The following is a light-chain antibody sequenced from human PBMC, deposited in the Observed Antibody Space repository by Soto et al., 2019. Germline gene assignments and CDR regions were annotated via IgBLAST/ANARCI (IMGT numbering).Light chain of an antibody. Sequence: EIVLTQSPGTLSLSPGERATLSCRASQSVSSSYLAWYQQKPGQAPRLLIYGASSRATGIPDRFSGSGSGTDFTLTISRLEPEDFAVYYCQQYGSSPPWTFGQGTKVVSK. V-gene: IGKV3-20*01. J-gene: IGKJ1*01. CDR3: QQYGSSPPWT. CDR2: GAS. CDR1: QSVSSSY.